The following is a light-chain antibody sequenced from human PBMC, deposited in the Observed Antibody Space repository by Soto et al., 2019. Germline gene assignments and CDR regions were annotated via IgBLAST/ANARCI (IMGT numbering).Light chain of an antibody. CDR1: SSDVGGYNY. V-gene: IGLV2-14*01. J-gene: IGLJ1*01. Sequence: QSALTQPASVSGSPGQSITISCTGTSSDVGGYNYVSWYQQHPGKAPKLMIFDVSNRPSGVSNRFSGSKSGNTASLTISGLQAEDVGDYYCRSYTSSSTLYVFGAETKLTVL. CDR3: RSYTSSSTLYV. CDR2: DVS.